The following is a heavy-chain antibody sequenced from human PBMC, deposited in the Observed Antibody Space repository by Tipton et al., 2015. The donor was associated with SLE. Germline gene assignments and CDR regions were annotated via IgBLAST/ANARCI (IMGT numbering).Heavy chain of an antibody. CDR1: GGSISSHY. Sequence: TLSLTCTVSGGSISSHYWSWIRQPPGKGLEWIGYIYYSGSPNYNPSLKSRVTISLDTSKNQFSLNVSSVTAADTAMYYCARDGGGVGIACFDYWGQRSLVTVS. D-gene: IGHD2-21*01. J-gene: IGHJ4*02. CDR2: IYYSGSP. CDR3: ARDGGGVGIACFDY. V-gene: IGHV4-59*11.